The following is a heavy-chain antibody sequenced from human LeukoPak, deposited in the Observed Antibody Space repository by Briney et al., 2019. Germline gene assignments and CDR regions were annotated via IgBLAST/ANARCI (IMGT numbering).Heavy chain of an antibody. CDR2: ISSSGAHT. V-gene: IGHV3-23*01. Sequence: GGSLRLSCAASGFTFSSYAMTWVRQAPGKGLEWVSSISSSGAHTFYADSVKGRFTISRDSSKNTLYLQMNSLRAEDTAVYYCARSMVISSFYYFDYWGQGTLVTVSS. J-gene: IGHJ4*02. CDR3: ARSMVISSFYYFDY. D-gene: IGHD3-22*01. CDR1: GFTFSSYA.